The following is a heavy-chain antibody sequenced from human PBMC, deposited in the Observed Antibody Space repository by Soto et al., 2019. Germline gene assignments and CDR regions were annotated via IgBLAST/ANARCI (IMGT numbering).Heavy chain of an antibody. D-gene: IGHD2-8*01. V-gene: IGHV5-10-1*01. CDR3: ARYSLYCTNGVCYTSNFDY. CDR2: IDPSDSYT. J-gene: IGHJ4*02. CDR1: GYSFTSYW. Sequence: GESLKISCKGSGYSFTSYWISWVRQMPGKGLEWMGRIDPSDSYTNYSPSFQGHVTISADKSVSTAYLQWSSLKASDTAMYYCARYSLYCTNGVCYTSNFDYWGQGTLVTVSS.